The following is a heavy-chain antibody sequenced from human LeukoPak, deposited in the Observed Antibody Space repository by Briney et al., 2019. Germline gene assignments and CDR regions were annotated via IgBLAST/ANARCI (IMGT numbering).Heavy chain of an antibody. J-gene: IGHJ4*02. Sequence: PSETLSLTCAVSGGSISSNSYYWGWVRQPPGKGLEWIGSIYYSGSTYYNPSLKSRVTISVDTSKNQFSLKLSSVTAADTAVYYCARTRYYYNSRSYGAPYYFDYWGQGTLVTVSS. CDR1: GGSISSNSYY. CDR2: IYYSGST. D-gene: IGHD3-10*01. CDR3: ARTRYYYNSRSYGAPYYFDY. V-gene: IGHV4-39*01.